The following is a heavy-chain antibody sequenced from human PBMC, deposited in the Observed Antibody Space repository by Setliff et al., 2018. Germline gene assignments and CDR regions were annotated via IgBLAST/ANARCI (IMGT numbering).Heavy chain of an antibody. V-gene: IGHV3-21*01. CDR2: ISSSSSYI. Sequence: PGGSLRLSCAASGFTFSSYGMHWVRQAPGKGLEWVSSISSSSSYIYYADSVKGRFTISRDNAKNSLYLQMNSLRAEDTAVYYCARSYNFWSGPALDVWGKGTTVTVSS. CDR1: GFTFSSYG. CDR3: ARSYNFWSGPALDV. D-gene: IGHD3-3*01. J-gene: IGHJ6*04.